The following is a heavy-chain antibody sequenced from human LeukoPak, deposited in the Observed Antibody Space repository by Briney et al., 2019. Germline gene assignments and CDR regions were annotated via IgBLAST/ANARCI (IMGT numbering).Heavy chain of an antibody. V-gene: IGHV4-59*01. CDR2: FFYSGST. CDR1: GGSISNYY. D-gene: IGHD5/OR15-5a*01. Sequence: SETLSLTCTVSGGSISNYYWSWIRQPPGKGLEWIGYFFYSGSTNYNPSLKSRVTISVDTSKNQFSLKLSSVTAADTAVYYCARDVSTGYFDYWGQGTLVTVSS. J-gene: IGHJ4*02. CDR3: ARDVSTGYFDY.